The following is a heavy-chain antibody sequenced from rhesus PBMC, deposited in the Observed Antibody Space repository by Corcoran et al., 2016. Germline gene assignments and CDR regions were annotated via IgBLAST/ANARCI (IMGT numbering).Heavy chain of an antibody. CDR3: ARGGWNCFDY. D-gene: IGHD1-1*01. J-gene: IGHJ4*01. CDR2: IYGSGSST. V-gene: IGHV4-169*01. CDR1: GGSISSSY. Sequence: QLQLQESGPGLVKPSETLSVTCAVSGGSISSSYWSWIRQAPGKGLEWIGYIYGSGSSTNYNPSLKSRVTLSVDTSKNQVSLKRSAVTAADTAVYYCARGGWNCFDYWGQGVLVTVSS.